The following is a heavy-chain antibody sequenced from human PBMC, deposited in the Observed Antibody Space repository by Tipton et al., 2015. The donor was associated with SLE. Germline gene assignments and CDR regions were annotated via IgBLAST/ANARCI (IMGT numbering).Heavy chain of an antibody. CDR3: AKDGGSYLYYFDY. D-gene: IGHD1-26*01. CDR1: GFTFSSYA. Sequence: SLRLSCAASGFTFSSYAMSWVRQAPGKGLEWVSVIYSGGSSIYYADSVKGRLTISRDNSKNTLYLQMNSLRAEDTAVYYCAKDGGSYLYYFDYWGQGTLVTVSS. V-gene: IGHV3-23*03. J-gene: IGHJ4*02. CDR2: IYSGGSSI.